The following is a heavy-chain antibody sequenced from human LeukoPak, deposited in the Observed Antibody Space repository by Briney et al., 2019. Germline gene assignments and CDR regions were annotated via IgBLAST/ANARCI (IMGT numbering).Heavy chain of an antibody. CDR3: ARVTVATNAIDY. Sequence: SETLSLTRAVSGDSISSGAYSWNWIRQPPGKGLEWIGNIYHSGNTYYNPSLQSRVTISIDRSTNQFSLKVSSVTAADTAMYYCARVTVATNAIDYWGQGTLVTVPS. V-gene: IGHV4-30-2*01. J-gene: IGHJ4*02. CDR2: IYHSGNT. CDR1: GDSISSGAYS. D-gene: IGHD5-12*01.